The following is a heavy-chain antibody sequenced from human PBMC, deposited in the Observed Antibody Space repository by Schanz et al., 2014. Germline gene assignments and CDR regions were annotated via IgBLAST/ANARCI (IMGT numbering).Heavy chain of an antibody. V-gene: IGHV3-23*03. CDR3: ARDRWDWNNAFEI. J-gene: IGHJ3*02. CDR2: IYSGGST. D-gene: IGHD1-1*01. Sequence: EVQLLESGGDLVQPGGSLRLSCVVSGFTFRGYAMSWVRQAPGKGLQWVSVIYSGGSTYYVASVKGRFTISRDNPKNTLYLQMNSLRADDTAVYYCARDRWDWNNAFEIWGQGTMVTVSS. CDR1: GFTFRGYA.